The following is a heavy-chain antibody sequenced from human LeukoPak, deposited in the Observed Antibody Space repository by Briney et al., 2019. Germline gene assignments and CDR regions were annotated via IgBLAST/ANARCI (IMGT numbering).Heavy chain of an antibody. J-gene: IGHJ4*02. D-gene: IGHD3-22*01. V-gene: IGHV4-39*01. CDR1: GGSISSSSYY. Sequence: SETLSLTCTVSGGSISSSSYYWGWIRQPPGKGLEWIGSIYYSGSTYYNPSLKSRVTISVDTSKNQFSLKLSSVTAADTAVYYCARQTNDSSGYFDYWGQGTLVTVSS. CDR2: IYYSGST. CDR3: ARQTNDSSGYFDY.